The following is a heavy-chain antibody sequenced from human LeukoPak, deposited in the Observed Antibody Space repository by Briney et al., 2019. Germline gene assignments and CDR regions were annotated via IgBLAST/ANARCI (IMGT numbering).Heavy chain of an antibody. CDR1: GGTFSSYA. Sequence: SVKVSCEASGGTFSSYAISWVRQAPGQGLEWMGGIIPIFGTANYAQKFQGRVTITADESTSTAYMELSSLRSEDTAVYYCARDPNGYSSSWGVKYAFDIWGQGTMVTVSS. J-gene: IGHJ3*02. D-gene: IGHD6-13*01. V-gene: IGHV1-69*13. CDR3: ARDPNGYSSSWGVKYAFDI. CDR2: IIPIFGTA.